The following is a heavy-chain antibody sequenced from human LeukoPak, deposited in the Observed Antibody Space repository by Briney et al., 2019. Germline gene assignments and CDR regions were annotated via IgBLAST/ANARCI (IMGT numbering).Heavy chain of an antibody. J-gene: IGHJ2*01. Sequence: GGSLRLSCEASGFTFGSFGMTWVRQAPGKGLQWVSGITGSTTWTYYAASVKGRFTIYRDNSQNTLHLQMNSLRADDTAVYYCARELVSSGTGYFDLWGRGTLVTVAS. CDR1: GFTFGSFG. V-gene: IGHV3-23*01. CDR3: ARELVSSGTGYFDL. CDR2: ITGSTTWT. D-gene: IGHD3-10*02.